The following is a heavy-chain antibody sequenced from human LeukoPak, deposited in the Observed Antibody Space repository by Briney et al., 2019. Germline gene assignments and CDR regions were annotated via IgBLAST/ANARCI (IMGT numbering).Heavy chain of an antibody. V-gene: IGHV4-34*01. D-gene: IGHD6-19*01. J-gene: IGHJ5*02. CDR1: GGSFSGYY. Sequence: SEALSLTCAVYGGSFSGYYWSWIRQPPGKGLEWIGDINHSGSTNYNPSLKSRVTISVDTSKNQFSLKLSSVTAADTAVYYCARQVGSSGWLRTWGQGTLVTVSS. CDR2: INHSGST. CDR3: ARQVGSSGWLRT.